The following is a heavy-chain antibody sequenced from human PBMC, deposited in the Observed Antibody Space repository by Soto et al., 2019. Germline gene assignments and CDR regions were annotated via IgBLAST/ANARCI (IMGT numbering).Heavy chain of an antibody. CDR3: ASSYGSGYRAFDY. CDR2: INPILSMS. D-gene: IGHD3-10*01. CDR1: GDTFTFYS. Sequence: QVQLVQSGAEVKRPGSSVKVSCKASGDTFTFYSINWVRQAPGLGLEWMGRINPILSMSNYAQRFQGRVTITPDKSTSTAYMELSSLRSEDTAIYYCASSYGSGYRAFDYWGQGALVTVSS. J-gene: IGHJ4*02. V-gene: IGHV1-69*02.